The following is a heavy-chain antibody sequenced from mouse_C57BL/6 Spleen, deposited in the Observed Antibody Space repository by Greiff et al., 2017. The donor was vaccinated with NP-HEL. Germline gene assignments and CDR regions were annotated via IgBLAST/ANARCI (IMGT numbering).Heavy chain of an antibody. CDR3: ARSPYGSSVFAY. CDR1: GYTFTDYY. J-gene: IGHJ3*01. CDR2: INPNNGGT. V-gene: IGHV1-26*01. Sequence: VQLQQSGPELVKPGASVKISCKASGYTFTDYYMNWVKQSHGKSLEWIGDINPNNGGTSYNQKFKGKATLTVDKSSSTAYMELRSLTSEDSAVYYCARSPYGSSVFAYWGQGTLVTVSA. D-gene: IGHD1-1*01.